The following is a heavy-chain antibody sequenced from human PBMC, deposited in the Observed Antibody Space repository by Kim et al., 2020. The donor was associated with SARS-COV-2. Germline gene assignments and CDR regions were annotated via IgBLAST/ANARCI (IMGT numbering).Heavy chain of an antibody. CDR3: ARGFDYDFWSGYYGY. V-gene: IGHV3-30*01. D-gene: IGHD3-3*01. J-gene: IGHJ4*02. Sequence: DSVKGRFTISRDNSKNTLYLQMNSLRAEDTAVYYCARGFDYDFWSGYYGYWGQGTLVTVSS.